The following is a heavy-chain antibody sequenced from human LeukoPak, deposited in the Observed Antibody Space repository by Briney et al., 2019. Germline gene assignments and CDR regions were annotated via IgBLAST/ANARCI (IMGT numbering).Heavy chain of an antibody. CDR1: GGSFSGYY. D-gene: IGHD3-10*01. Sequence: SETLSLTCAVYGGSFSGYYWSWIRQPPGKGLEWIGEINHSGSTNYNPSLKSRVTISVDTSKNQFSLKLSSVTAADTAVYYCARKRALLLWFGESHWFDPWGQGTLVTVSS. CDR3: ARKRALLLWFGESHWFDP. CDR2: INHSGST. V-gene: IGHV4-34*01. J-gene: IGHJ5*02.